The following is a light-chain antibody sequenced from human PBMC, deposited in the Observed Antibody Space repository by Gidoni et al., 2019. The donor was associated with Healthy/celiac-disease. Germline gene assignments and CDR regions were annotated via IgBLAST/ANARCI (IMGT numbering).Light chain of an antibody. CDR2: GAS. J-gene: IGKJ2*01. Sequence: EIVMPQSPATLSVSPGERATLSCRASQSVSSNLAWYQQKPGQAHRLLIYGASTRATGIPARFSGSGSGTEFTLTISSLQSEDFAVYYCQQYNNWPGTFGQGTKLEIK. CDR1: QSVSSN. CDR3: QQYNNWPGT. V-gene: IGKV3-15*01.